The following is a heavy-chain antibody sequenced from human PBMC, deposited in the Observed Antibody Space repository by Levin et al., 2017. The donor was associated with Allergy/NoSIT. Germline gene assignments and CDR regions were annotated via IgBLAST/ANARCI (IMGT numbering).Heavy chain of an antibody. D-gene: IGHD2-2*01. CDR2: IINSGAAT. CDR1: GFTFNNYA. Sequence: GGSLRLSCAASGFTFNNYAMSWVRQAPGKGLEWVSTIINSGAATLYADSVKGRFTISRDNSKSTLYLQMNSLRADDTAVYYCAKVKGYCGSITCSTAAYYFDYWGRGSLVTVSS. CDR3: AKVKGYCGSITCSTAAYYFDY. J-gene: IGHJ4*02. V-gene: IGHV3-23*01.